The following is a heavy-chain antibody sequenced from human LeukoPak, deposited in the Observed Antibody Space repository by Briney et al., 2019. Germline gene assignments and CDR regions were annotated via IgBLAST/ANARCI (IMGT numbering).Heavy chain of an antibody. J-gene: IGHJ5*02. CDR3: ARGRFVVVPAPTEFDP. D-gene: IGHD2-2*01. CDR1: GYTFTDYY. CDR2: INPNSGGT. V-gene: IGHV1-2*02. Sequence: ASVKVSCKASGYTFTDYYMHWVRQAPGQGLEWMGWINPNSGGTNYAQKFQGRVTMTRDTSISTAYMDLSRLRSDDTAVYYCARGRFVVVPAPTEFDPWGQGTLVTVSS.